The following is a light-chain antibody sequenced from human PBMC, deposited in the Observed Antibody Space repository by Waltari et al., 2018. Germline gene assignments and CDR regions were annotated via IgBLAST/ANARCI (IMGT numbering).Light chain of an antibody. CDR2: GAL. CDR3: QQYNNWPAWT. V-gene: IGKV3-15*01. J-gene: IGKJ1*01. Sequence: EIVMTQSPATLSVSPGERANLACRASQSVSSNLAWYQQKRGQSPRLLIYGALTRATGIPARFSGSGSGTEFTLTISSMQSEDFAVYYCQQYNNWPAWTFGQGTKV. CDR1: QSVSSN.